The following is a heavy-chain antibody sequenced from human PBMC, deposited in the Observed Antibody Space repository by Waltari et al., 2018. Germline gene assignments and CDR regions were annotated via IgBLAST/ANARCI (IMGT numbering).Heavy chain of an antibody. CDR2: INHSGNT. D-gene: IGHD1-26*01. CDR3: ARGKYQYGGNYFMF. Sequence: LTCAVYGGPFSGYYWSWIRQPPGKGLEWIGEINHSGNTNYNPSLKSRVTISGDTSKNQFSLHLSSVTAADTAVYFCARGKYQYGGNYFMFWDQGALVTVSS. J-gene: IGHJ4*02. CDR1: GGPFSGYY. V-gene: IGHV4-34*01.